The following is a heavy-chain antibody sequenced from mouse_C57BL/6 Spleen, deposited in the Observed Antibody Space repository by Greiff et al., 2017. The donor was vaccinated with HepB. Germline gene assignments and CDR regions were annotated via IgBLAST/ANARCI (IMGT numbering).Heavy chain of an antibody. Sequence: VQLQQSGPGLVKPSQSLSLTCSVTGYSITSGYYWNWIRQFPGNKLEWMGYISYDGSNNYNPSLKNRISITRDTSKNQFFLKLNSVTTEDTATYYCARESFAYWGQGTLVTVSA. CDR2: ISYDGSN. CDR1: GYSITSGYY. V-gene: IGHV3-6*01. CDR3: ARESFAY. J-gene: IGHJ3*01.